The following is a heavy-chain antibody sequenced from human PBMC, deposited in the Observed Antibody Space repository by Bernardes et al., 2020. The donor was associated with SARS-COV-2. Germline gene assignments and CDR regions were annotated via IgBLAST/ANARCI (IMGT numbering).Heavy chain of an antibody. CDR3: AGSSCGIDCYIGGLRSWDYGMDV. V-gene: IGHV4-39*01. CDR2: RYSSGST. J-gene: IGHJ6*02. D-gene: IGHD2-21*01. CDR1: GGSISSSNYY. Sequence: SETLSLTCTVSGGSISSSNYYWCWIRQAPGKGLEWIGSRYSSGSTYYNPSLQSRFTDSVDTSKNQFSLRLSFATAADTAVYYCAGSSCGIDCYIGGLRSWDYGMDVWGQGTTVIVSS.